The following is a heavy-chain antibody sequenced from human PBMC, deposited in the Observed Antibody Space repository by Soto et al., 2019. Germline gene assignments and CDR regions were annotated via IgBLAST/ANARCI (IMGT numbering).Heavy chain of an antibody. CDR3: TTRVMVQGVVDDY. CDR2: IKSKTDGGTA. Sequence: GGSLRLSCAASGFTFSNAWMSWVRQAPGKGLEWVGRIKSKTDGGTADYAAPVKGRFTISRDDSKNTLNLQMNSLKTEDTAVNDCTTRVMVQGVVDDYWGQGTLVTVSS. CDR1: GFTFSNAW. V-gene: IGHV3-15*01. D-gene: IGHD3-10*01. J-gene: IGHJ4*02.